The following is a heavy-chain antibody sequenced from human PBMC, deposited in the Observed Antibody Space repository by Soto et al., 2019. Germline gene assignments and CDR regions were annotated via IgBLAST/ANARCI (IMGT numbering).Heavy chain of an antibody. J-gene: IGHJ6*02. D-gene: IGHD2-2*01. CDR3: ASKEGVPAAMHFGRGLGYYYGMDV. CDR2: ISSSSSYI. V-gene: IGHV3-21*01. Sequence: GGSLRLSCAASGFTFSSYSMNWVRQAPGKGLEWVSSISSSSSYIYYADSVKGRFTISRDNAKNSLYLQMNSLRAEDTAVYYCASKEGVPAAMHFGRGLGYYYGMDVWGQGTTVTVSS. CDR1: GFTFSSYS.